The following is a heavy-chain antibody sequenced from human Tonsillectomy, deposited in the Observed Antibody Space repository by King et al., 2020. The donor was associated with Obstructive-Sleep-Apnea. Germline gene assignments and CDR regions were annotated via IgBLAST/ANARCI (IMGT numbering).Heavy chain of an antibody. V-gene: IGHV3-30*04. CDR3: ARDALPNDGDYYFDY. J-gene: IGHJ4*02. Sequence: QLVQSGGGVVQPGRSLRLSCAASGFTFSSYAIHWVRQAPGKGLEWVTVISYDGTNKDYADSVKGRFTISRDNSKNTLYLQMNSLRAEDTAVYYCARDALPNDGDYYFDYWGQGTLVTVSS. CDR2: ISYDGTNK. D-gene: IGHD4-17*01. CDR1: GFTFSSYA.